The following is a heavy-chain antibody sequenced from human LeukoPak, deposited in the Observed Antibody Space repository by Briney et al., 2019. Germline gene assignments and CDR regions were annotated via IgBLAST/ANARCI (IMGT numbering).Heavy chain of an antibody. J-gene: IGHJ4*02. CDR1: GYTFTSYD. Sequence: ASVKVSCKASGYTFTSYDINWVRQATGRGLEWMGWMNPNSGNTGYAQKFQGRVTMTRNTSISTAYMELSSLRSEDTAVYYCARPGIAVAGPTPLRYWGQGTLVTVSS. CDR3: ARPGIAVAGPTPLRY. V-gene: IGHV1-8*01. CDR2: MNPNSGNT. D-gene: IGHD6-19*01.